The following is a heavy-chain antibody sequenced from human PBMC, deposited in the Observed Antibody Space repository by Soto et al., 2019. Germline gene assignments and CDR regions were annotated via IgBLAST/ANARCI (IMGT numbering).Heavy chain of an antibody. CDR3: ARGGYYDSSGYGGFDY. J-gene: IGHJ4*02. D-gene: IGHD3-22*01. V-gene: IGHV1-69*02. CDR1: GGTFSSYT. Sequence: ASVKVSCKASGGTFSSYTISWVRQAPGQGLEWMGRIIPILGIANYAQKFQGRVTITADKSTSTAYMELSSLRSEDTAVYYCARGGYYDSSGYGGFDYWGQGTLVTVSS. CDR2: IIPILGIA.